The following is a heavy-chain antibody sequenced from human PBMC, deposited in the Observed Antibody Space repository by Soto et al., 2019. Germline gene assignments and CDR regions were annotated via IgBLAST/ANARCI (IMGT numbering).Heavy chain of an antibody. CDR3: ARVPQRGYSYGAPRYYGMDV. J-gene: IGHJ6*02. CDR1: GYTFTSYG. V-gene: IGHV1-18*01. D-gene: IGHD5-18*01. CDR2: ISAYNGNT. Sequence: ASVKVSCKASGYTFTSYGISWVRQAPGQGLEWMGWISAYNGNTNYAQKLQGRVTMTTDTSTSTAYMELRSLRSDDTAVYYCARVPQRGYSYGAPRYYGMDVWGQGTTVTVSS.